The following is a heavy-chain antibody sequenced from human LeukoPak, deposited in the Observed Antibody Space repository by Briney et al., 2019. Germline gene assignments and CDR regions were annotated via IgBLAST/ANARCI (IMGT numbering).Heavy chain of an antibody. CDR2: IIPILGIA. V-gene: IGHV1-69*04. D-gene: IGHD6-13*01. CDR3: ARDPGSSWLEYYYYGMDV. CDR1: GGTFISYA. Sequence: SVKVSCKASGGTFISYAISWVRQAPGQGLEWMGRIIPILGIANYAQKFQGRVTITADKSTSTAYMELSSLRSEDTAVYYCARDPGSSWLEYYYYGMDVWGQGTTVTVSS. J-gene: IGHJ6*02.